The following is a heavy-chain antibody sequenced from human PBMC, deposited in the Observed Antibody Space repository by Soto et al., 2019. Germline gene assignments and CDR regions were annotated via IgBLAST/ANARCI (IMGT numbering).Heavy chain of an antibody. J-gene: IGHJ4*02. D-gene: IGHD2-15*01. CDR3: GRDTSVGDRPIDY. Sequence: GGSLRLSCAASGYRFSDYYISWIRQAPGKGLEWVSYISSSSSYAKYADSVRGRFTISRDNAKNSLFLQLNSLRAEDTAVYYCGRDTSVGDRPIDYWGQGTLVTVSS. CDR1: GYRFSDYY. V-gene: IGHV3-11*06. CDR2: ISSSSSYA.